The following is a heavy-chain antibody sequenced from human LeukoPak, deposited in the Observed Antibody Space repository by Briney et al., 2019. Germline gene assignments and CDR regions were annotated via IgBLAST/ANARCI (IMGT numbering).Heavy chain of an antibody. J-gene: IGHJ6*02. CDR3: AFYYYYGMDV. CDR2: ISGSSSYI. V-gene: IGHV3-21*01. Sequence: AGSLTLSCAASGFTFSSYGMSWVRQAPGKGLEWVSSISGSSSYIYYADSVKGRFTISRDNAKKSLYLQMSSLRAEDTAVYYCAFYYYYGMDVWGQRTTVTVSS. CDR1: GFTFSSYG.